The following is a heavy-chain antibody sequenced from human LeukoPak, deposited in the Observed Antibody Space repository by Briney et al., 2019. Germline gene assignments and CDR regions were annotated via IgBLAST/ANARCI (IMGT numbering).Heavy chain of an antibody. CDR1: GYSFTSYW. D-gene: IGHD6-19*01. CDR3: ARDDRSGWYDY. J-gene: IGHJ4*02. CDR2: ISGSGGST. V-gene: IGHV3-23*01. Sequence: GESLKISCKGSGYSFTSYWIGWVRQAPGKGLEWVSAISGSGGSTYYADSVKGRFTISRDNSKNTLYLQMNSLRAEDTAVYYCARDDRSGWYDYWGQGTLVTVSS.